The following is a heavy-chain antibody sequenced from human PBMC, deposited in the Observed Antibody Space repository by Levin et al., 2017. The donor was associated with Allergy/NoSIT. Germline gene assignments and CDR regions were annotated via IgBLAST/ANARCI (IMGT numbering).Heavy chain of an antibody. CDR3: ARDLGVWGSYRPSLQFDY. V-gene: IGHV4-31*03. J-gene: IGHJ4*02. D-gene: IGHD3-16*02. Sequence: LRLSCTVSGGSISSGGYYWSWIRQHPGKGLEWIGYIYYSGSTYYNPSLKSRLTISVDTSKNQFSLKLSSVTAADTAVYYCARDLGVWGSYRPSLQFDYWGQGTLVTVSS. CDR2: IYYSGST. CDR1: GGSISSGGYY.